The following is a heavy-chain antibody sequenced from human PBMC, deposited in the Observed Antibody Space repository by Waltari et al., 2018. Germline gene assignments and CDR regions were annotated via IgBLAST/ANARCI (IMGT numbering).Heavy chain of an antibody. CDR2: IHYSGST. J-gene: IGHJ4*02. CDR3: ARHVGEATTFDY. CDR1: GVSISTRSYY. D-gene: IGHD1-26*01. V-gene: IGHV4-39*01. Sequence: QLQLQESGPGLVKPSETLSLTCSVSGVSISTRSYYWGWIRQPPGKGLEVIGSIHYSGSTYYNPSLKSRVTISVDTSKNQFSLRLTSVTAADTAVYYCARHVGEATTFDYWGQGTLVTVSS.